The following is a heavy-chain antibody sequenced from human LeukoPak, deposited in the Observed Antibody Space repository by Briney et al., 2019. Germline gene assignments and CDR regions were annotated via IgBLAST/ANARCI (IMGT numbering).Heavy chain of an antibody. Sequence: GGSLRLSCAASGFIFSSYGMHWVRQAPGKGLEWVSFMLYDGSNEYYSDSVKGRFVVSRDNSKSALYLQMNSVIAEDTAVYYCAKVWSGYSDAFDIWGQGTMVSVSS. J-gene: IGHJ3*02. D-gene: IGHD3-3*01. CDR3: AKVWSGYSDAFDI. V-gene: IGHV3-30*02. CDR2: MLYDGSNE. CDR1: GFIFSSYG.